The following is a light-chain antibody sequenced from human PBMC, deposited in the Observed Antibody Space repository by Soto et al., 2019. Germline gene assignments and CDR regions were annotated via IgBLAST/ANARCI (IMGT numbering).Light chain of an antibody. J-gene: IGKJ5*01. CDR1: QSVSSSY. CDR2: GAS. Sequence: EIVLTQSPGTLSLSPGERATLSCRASQSVSSSYLAWYQQKPGQAPRLLIYGASSRATGIPDRFSGSGSVTDFTLTISRLEPEDCAVYYCQQYGSSPPITFGQGTRLEIK. V-gene: IGKV3-20*01. CDR3: QQYGSSPPIT.